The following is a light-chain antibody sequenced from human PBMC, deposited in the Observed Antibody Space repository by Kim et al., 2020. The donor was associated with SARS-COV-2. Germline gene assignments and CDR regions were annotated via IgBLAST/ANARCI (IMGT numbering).Light chain of an antibody. Sequence: VAPGKTARITCGGNNIGSKSVHWYQQTPGQAPVLVIYYDTDRPSGIPERFSGSNSGNTATLTISRVEAGDEADYYCQVWDSSSVVFGGGTQLTVL. CDR2: YDT. J-gene: IGLJ2*01. V-gene: IGLV3-21*04. CDR3: QVWDSSSVV. CDR1: NIGSKS.